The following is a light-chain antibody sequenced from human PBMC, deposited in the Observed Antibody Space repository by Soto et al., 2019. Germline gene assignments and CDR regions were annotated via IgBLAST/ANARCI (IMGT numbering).Light chain of an antibody. CDR3: HQRQSWPRT. CDR2: QTS. Sequence: EIVFTQSPATLSVSPGDRVTLSCGASQYINTRLAWYQHRPGQSPRLLIYQTSLRAADIPARFSASGSGTDFTLTISDVQPEDFALYYCHQRQSWPRTFGQGTKVDI. J-gene: IGKJ1*01. V-gene: IGKV3-11*01. CDR1: QYINTR.